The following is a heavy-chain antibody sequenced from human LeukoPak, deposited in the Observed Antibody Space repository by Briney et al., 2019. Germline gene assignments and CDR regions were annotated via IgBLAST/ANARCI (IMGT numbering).Heavy chain of an antibody. CDR2: ISSGGSYI. CDR1: GFTFSSYT. D-gene: IGHD3-22*01. V-gene: IGHV3-21*01. CDR3: ARDGSSGYLHFDY. Sequence: PGGSLRLSCAASGFTFSSYTLNWVRQAPGKGLEWVSSISSGGSYIYYADSVKGRFSISRDNAKNSLCLQMNSLRAEDTAVYYCARDGSSGYLHFDYWGQGTLVTVSS. J-gene: IGHJ4*02.